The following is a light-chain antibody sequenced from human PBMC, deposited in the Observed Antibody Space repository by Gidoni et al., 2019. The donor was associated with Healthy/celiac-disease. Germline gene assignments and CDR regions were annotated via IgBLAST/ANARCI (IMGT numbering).Light chain of an antibody. CDR3: QQYKNWPPWT. V-gene: IGKV3-15*01. J-gene: IGKJ1*01. Sequence: EIVMPQSPATLSVSPGERATLSCRASQIVSSNLAWYQQKPGQAPRLLICGASTRATGIPARFSGSGSGTEFTLTISSLQSEDFAVYYCQQYKNWPPWTFGQGTKVEIK. CDR1: QIVSSN. CDR2: GAS.